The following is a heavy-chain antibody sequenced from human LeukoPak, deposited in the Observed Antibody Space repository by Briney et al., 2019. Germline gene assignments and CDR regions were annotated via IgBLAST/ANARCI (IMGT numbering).Heavy chain of an antibody. J-gene: IGHJ4*02. CDR3: ASGHCSGGSCYSSFYY. Sequence: GGSLRLSCAASGFTFSSYWMSWVRQAPGKGLEWVANIKQDGSEKYYVDSVKGRFTISRDNAKNSLYLQMNSLRAEDTALYYCASGHCSGGSCYSSFYYWGQGTLVTVSS. CDR2: IKQDGSEK. D-gene: IGHD2-15*01. CDR1: GFTFSSYW. V-gene: IGHV3-7*01.